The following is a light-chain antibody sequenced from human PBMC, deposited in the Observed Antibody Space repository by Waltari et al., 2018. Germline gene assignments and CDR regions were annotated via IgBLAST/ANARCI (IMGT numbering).Light chain of an antibody. J-gene: IGLJ3*02. CDR1: TSDVGGYNY. V-gene: IGLV2-8*01. CDR3: SSYAGINNLGV. CDR2: GFT. Sequence: QSALTQPPSASGSPGQSVTISCTGTTSDVGGYNYVSWYQQHPGKAPKLGMYGFTRRPSGVPVRSSGSKSGNTASLTVSWLQAEDEANYSCSSYAGINNLGVFGGGTKLTVL.